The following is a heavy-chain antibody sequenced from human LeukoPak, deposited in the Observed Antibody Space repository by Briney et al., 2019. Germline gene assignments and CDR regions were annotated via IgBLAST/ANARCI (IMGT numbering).Heavy chain of an antibody. CDR3: ARSIAVAEPFDH. J-gene: IGHJ4*02. Sequence: GGSLTLSCAASGFIFSDYYMSWIRQAPGKGPEWVSYISPSGLTIYYADSVRGRFTISRDNAKNSLSLLMNSLRAEDTAVYFCARSIAVAEPFDHWGQGTLVPVSS. CDR2: ISPSGLTI. V-gene: IGHV3-11*01. CDR1: GFIFSDYY. D-gene: IGHD6-19*01.